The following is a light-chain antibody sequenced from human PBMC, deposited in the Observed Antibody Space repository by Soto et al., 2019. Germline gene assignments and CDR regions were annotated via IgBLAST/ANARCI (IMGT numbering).Light chain of an antibody. CDR1: NIGNKS. J-gene: IGLJ3*02. CDR2: DDS. Sequence: SYELTQPPSVSVAPGQTAMITCGGNNIGNKSVHWYQQRPGQAPVLVVYDDSDRPSGIPDRLSGSNSENTATLTISRVEAGDEADFYCQVCDSSSDDRSDPTSDRWVFGGGTQLPS. CDR3: QVCDSSSDDRSDPTSDRWV. V-gene: IGLV3-21*02.